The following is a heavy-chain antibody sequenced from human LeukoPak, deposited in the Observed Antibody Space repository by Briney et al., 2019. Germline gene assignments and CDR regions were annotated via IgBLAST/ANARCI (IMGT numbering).Heavy chain of an antibody. CDR2: IYHSGST. Sequence: SETLSLTCAVSGGSISSSNWWSWVRQPPGKGLEWIGEIYHSGSTNYNPSLKSRVTISVDKSKNRFSLKLSSVTAADTAVYYCARDPRDGYNLPYYFDYWGQGTLVTVSS. J-gene: IGHJ4*02. CDR1: GGSISSSNW. V-gene: IGHV4-4*02. D-gene: IGHD5-24*01. CDR3: ARDPRDGYNLPYYFDY.